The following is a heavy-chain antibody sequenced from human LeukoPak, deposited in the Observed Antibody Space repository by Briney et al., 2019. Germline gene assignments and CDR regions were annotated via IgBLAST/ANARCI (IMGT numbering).Heavy chain of an antibody. J-gene: IGHJ4*02. Sequence: SETLSLTCTVSDGSINNDNYYWVWIRQPPGKGLEWIGNIYYSGSTYYNPSLKGRVTISVDTSKNQFSLNLSSVTAADTAVYYCARQKNSPHCSGGTCYLDYWGQGTLVTVSS. V-gene: IGHV4-39*01. D-gene: IGHD2-15*01. CDR2: IYYSGST. CDR1: DGSINNDNYY. CDR3: ARQKNSPHCSGGTCYLDY.